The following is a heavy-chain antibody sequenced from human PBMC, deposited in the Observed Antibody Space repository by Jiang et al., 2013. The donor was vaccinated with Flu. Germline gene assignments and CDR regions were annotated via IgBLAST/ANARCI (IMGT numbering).Heavy chain of an antibody. V-gene: IGHV4-4*02. D-gene: IGHD3-22*01. J-gene: IGHJ4*01. CDR2: IYHTGTT. Sequence: GPGLVKPSGTLSLTCVVSGGPISSTNWWSWVRQPPGKGLEWIGEIYHTGTTNYNPSLKGRVTISVDTSKKQFSLRLASVTAADTAIYYCARVFQGYYDTSGYVDCWGHGILVTVSS. CDR1: GGPISSTNW. CDR3: ARVFQGYYDTSGYVDC.